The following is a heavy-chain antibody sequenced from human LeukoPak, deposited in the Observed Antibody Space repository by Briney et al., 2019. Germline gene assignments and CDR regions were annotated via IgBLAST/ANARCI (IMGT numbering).Heavy chain of an antibody. CDR1: GFTVSSNY. V-gene: IGHV3-48*02. CDR2: ISSSSSTI. Sequence: GGSLRLSCAASGFTVSSNYMNWVRQAPGKGLEWVSYISSSSSTIYYADSVKGRFTISRDNAKKSLYLQMNSLRDEDTAVYYCARIVYDSSGYIDYWGQGTLVTVSS. D-gene: IGHD3-22*01. J-gene: IGHJ4*02. CDR3: ARIVYDSSGYIDY.